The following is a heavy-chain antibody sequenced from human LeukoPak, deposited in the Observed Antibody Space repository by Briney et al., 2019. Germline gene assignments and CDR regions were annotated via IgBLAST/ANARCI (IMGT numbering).Heavy chain of an antibody. CDR2: INPNSGAT. J-gene: IGHJ5*02. CDR3: ARGGSSSSSWYEDWFDP. CDR1: RYTFTGYY. Sequence: GASVKVSCKASRYTFTGYYMHWVRQAPGQGLEWMGWINPNSGATNYAQKFQGRVTVTRDTPISPAFMELRSLRSDDAAVYYCARGGSSSSSWYEDWFDPWGQGTLVTVSS. V-gene: IGHV1-2*02. D-gene: IGHD6-13*01.